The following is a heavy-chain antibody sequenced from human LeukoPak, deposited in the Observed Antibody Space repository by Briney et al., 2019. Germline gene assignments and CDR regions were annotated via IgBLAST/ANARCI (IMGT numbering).Heavy chain of an antibody. CDR3: AKDGGLRVSAHRGDS. CDR2: VGTSGST. CDR1: GFTFSGYA. J-gene: IGHJ4*02. V-gene: IGHV3-23*01. Sequence: PGGSLRLSCTASGFTFSGYAMNWVRQAPGKGLEWVSAVGTSGSTYYADSVKGRFTVSRDDSKNTLYLQMNSLRAEDTAVYYCAKDGGLRVSAHRGDSWGRGTLVTVSS. D-gene: IGHD3-10*01.